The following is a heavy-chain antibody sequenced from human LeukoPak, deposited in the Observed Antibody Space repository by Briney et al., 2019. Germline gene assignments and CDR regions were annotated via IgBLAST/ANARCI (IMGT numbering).Heavy chain of an antibody. D-gene: IGHD2-2*01. V-gene: IGHV3-23*01. CDR3: AKDALGYCSSTSCTTRAFDY. J-gene: IGHJ4*02. CDR1: GFTFSSYA. CDR2: ISGSGGST. Sequence: GGSLRLSCAASGFTFSSYAMSWVRQAPGKGLEWVSAISGSGGSTYYADSVKGRFTISRDNSKNTLYLQMNSLRAEDTAVYYCAKDALGYCSSTSCTTRAFDYWGQGTLVTVSS.